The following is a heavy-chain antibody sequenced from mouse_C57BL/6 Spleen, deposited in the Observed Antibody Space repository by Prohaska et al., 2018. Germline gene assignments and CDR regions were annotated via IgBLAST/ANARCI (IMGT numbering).Heavy chain of an antibody. V-gene: IGHV1-50*01. D-gene: IGHD2-1*01. CDR3: ARYLLAMDY. J-gene: IGHJ4*01. CDR1: GYTFTSYW. CDR2: IDPSDSYT. Sequence: QVQLQQPGAELVKPGASVKLSCQASGYTFTSYWMQWVKQRPGQGLEWIGEIDPSDSYTNYNQKFKGKATLTVDTSSSTAYMQLSSLTSEDSAVYYCARYLLAMDYWGQGTSVTVSS.